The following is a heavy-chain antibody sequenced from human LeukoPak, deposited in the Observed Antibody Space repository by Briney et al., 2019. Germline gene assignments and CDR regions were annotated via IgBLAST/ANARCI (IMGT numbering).Heavy chain of an antibody. V-gene: IGHV3-23*01. D-gene: IGHD5-12*01. Sequence: SEGSLRLSCAASGYTFSNYDMSCVRQAPGKGLEWVSVIGGDGETTHYADSVKGRFTISRDNSKSTLYLQMDSLRAEDTAVYYCAKCGNSGCHLIDYWGQGTLVTVSS. CDR3: AKCGNSGCHLIDY. CDR1: GYTFSNYD. J-gene: IGHJ4*02. CDR2: IGGDGETT.